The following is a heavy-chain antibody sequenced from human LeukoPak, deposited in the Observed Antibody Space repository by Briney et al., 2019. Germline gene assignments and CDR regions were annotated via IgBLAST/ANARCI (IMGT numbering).Heavy chain of an antibody. Sequence: ASVKVSCKATGYTFAAYYMHWVRQAPGQGLEWMGIINPSGGSTSYAQKFQGRVTMTRDTSTSTVYMELSSLRSEDTAVYYCARGVHPDYYDSSGYYYDFDYWGQGTLVTVSS. V-gene: IGHV1-46*01. CDR1: GYTFAAYY. CDR3: ARGVHPDYYDSSGYYYDFDY. CDR2: INPSGGST. D-gene: IGHD3-22*01. J-gene: IGHJ4*02.